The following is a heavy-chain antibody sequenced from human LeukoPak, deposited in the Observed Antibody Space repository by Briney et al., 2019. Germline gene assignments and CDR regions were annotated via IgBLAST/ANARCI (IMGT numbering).Heavy chain of an antibody. V-gene: IGHV3-11*01. J-gene: IGHJ4*02. CDR3: AMARGYSGYDIIDY. CDR2: ISSSGSTI. CDR1: GFTFGDYY. D-gene: IGHD5-12*01. Sequence: GGSLRLSCAASGFTFGDYYMSWIRQAPGKGLEWVSYISSSGSTIYYADSVKGRFTISRDNAKNSLYLQMNSLRAEDTAVYYCAMARGYSGYDIIDYWGQGTLVTVSS.